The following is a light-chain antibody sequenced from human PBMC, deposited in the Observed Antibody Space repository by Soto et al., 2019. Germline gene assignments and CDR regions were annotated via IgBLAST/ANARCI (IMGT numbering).Light chain of an antibody. Sequence: QAVVTQSSSASASLGSSVKLTCTLSSGHSSYIIAWHQQQPGKAPRYLMKLEGSGSYNKGSGVPDRFSGSSSGADRYLTISNLQFEDEADYYRETWDSNTRVFGGGTQLTVL. CDR3: ETWDSNTRV. CDR2: LEGSGSY. CDR1: SGHSSYI. J-gene: IGLJ3*02. V-gene: IGLV4-60*02.